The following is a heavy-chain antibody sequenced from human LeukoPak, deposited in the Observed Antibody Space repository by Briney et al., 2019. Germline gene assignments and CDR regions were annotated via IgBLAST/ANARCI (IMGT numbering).Heavy chain of an antibody. Sequence: GGSLRLSCAASGFTFSSYAMSWVRQAPGKGLECVSAISGSGGSTYYADSVKGRFTISRDNSKNTLYLQMNSLRAEDTAVYYCAKVSTLYDYVWGSYREACFDYWGQGTLVTVSS. CDR3: AKVSTLYDYVWGSYREACFDY. CDR1: GFTFSSYA. CDR2: ISGSGGST. D-gene: IGHD3-16*02. J-gene: IGHJ4*02. V-gene: IGHV3-23*01.